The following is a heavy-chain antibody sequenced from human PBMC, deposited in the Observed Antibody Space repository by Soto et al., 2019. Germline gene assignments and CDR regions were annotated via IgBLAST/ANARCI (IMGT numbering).Heavy chain of an antibody. V-gene: IGHV1-18*04. CDR3: ARARMFSGAHHDY. J-gene: IGHJ4*02. D-gene: IGHD1-26*01. CDR2: ITPYNGNA. Sequence: QVHLVQSGAVVENPGASVKVSCKASGYTFTNFGINWVRQAPGQGLEWMGWITPYNGNANYPQKHQDRLTITTDTSTNTAYLELRSLRSDDTAVYFCARARMFSGAHHDYCGQGTRVTVYS. CDR1: GYTFTNFG.